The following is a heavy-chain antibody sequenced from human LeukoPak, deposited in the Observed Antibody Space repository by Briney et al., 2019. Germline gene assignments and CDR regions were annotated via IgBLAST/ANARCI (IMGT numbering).Heavy chain of an antibody. J-gene: IGHJ3*02. D-gene: IGHD3-22*01. CDR2: IYSGGST. CDR3: ARELTYYYDSSGYSLGAFDI. Sequence: GGSLRLSCAASGFTVSSNYMSWVRQAPGKGLEWVSVIYSGGSTYYADSVKGRFTISRDNSKNTLYLQMNSLRAEDTAVYYCARELTYYYDSSGYSLGAFDIWGQGTMVTVSS. V-gene: IGHV3-53*01. CDR1: GFTVSSNY.